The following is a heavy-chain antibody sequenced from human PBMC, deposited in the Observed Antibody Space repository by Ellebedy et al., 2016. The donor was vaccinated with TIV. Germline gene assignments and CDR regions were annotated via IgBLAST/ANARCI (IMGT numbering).Heavy chain of an antibody. J-gene: IGHJ4*02. CDR3: ARMGYSSTLPYLDY. Sequence: MPSETLSLTCAISGDSVSSNSVAWNCIRQSPSRGLEWLGRTYYMSKWYNDYAASVKSRIPINPDTSKNQFSLQLNSVTPEDTAVYYCARMGYSSTLPYLDYWGQGTLVTVSS. CDR2: TYYMSKWYN. V-gene: IGHV6-1*01. CDR1: GDSVSSNSVA. D-gene: IGHD6-13*01.